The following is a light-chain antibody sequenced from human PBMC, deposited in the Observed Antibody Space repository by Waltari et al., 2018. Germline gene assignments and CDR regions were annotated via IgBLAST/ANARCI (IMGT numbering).Light chain of an antibody. CDR3: SSYISSSTLEL. CDR2: DVS. V-gene: IGLV2-14*03. J-gene: IGLJ2*01. CDR1: SSDVGGYNY. Sequence: QSALTQPASVSGSPGQSITISCTGTSSDVGGYNYVPWYQQHPGKDPKLMIYDVSNRPSGVSNRFSGSKSGNTASLTISGLQAEDEADYYCSSYISSSTLELFGGGTSLTVL.